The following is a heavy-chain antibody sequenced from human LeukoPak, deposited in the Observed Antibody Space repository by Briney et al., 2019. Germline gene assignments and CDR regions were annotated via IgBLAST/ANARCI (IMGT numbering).Heavy chain of an antibody. V-gene: IGHV4-59*12. J-gene: IGHJ3*02. CDR2: MFYSGGT. CDR1: GDSSYS. Sequence: PSETLSLTCTIHGDSSYSWSWIRQSPGKGLEFIGFMFYSGGTYSNPSLKGRVTLSLDTSKKQLSLKLTSVTAADTAVYYCARGTYYYGSGSYLSVEFFDIWGQGTMVTVSS. CDR3: ARGTYYYGSGSYLSVEFFDI. D-gene: IGHD3-10*01.